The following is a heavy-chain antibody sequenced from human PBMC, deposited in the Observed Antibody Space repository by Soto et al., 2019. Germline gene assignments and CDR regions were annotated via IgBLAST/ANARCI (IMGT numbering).Heavy chain of an antibody. CDR1: GYTFTGYY. CDR3: ARGAVAGHRSFFDY. Sequence: SSVKVSCKASGYTFTGYYMHWVRQAPGQGLKWMGWINPNSGGTNYAQKFQGRVTMTRDTSISTAYMELSRLRSDDTAVYYCARGAVAGHRSFFDYWGQGTLVTVSS. CDR2: INPNSGGT. D-gene: IGHD6-19*01. V-gene: IGHV1-2*02. J-gene: IGHJ4*02.